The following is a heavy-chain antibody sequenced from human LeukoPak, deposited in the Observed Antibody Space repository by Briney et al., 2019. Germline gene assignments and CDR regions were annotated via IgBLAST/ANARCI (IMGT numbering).Heavy chain of an antibody. CDR3: ARQSGSGSEYFQH. CDR2: INHSGST. J-gene: IGHJ1*01. Sequence: SETLSLTCAVYGGSFSGYYWSWIRQPPGKGLEWIGEINHSGSTNYNPSLKSRVTISVDTSKNQFSLKLSSVTAADTAVYYCARQSGSGSEYFQHWGQDTLVTVSS. CDR1: GGSFSGYY. D-gene: IGHD6-19*01. V-gene: IGHV4-34*01.